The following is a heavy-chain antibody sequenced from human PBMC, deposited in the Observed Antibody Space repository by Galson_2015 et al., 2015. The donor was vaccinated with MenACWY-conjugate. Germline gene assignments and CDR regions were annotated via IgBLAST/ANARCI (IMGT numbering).Heavy chain of an antibody. CDR2: IRSKAYGGTT. D-gene: IGHD5-24*01. J-gene: IGHJ6*02. CDR1: GFTFGDYA. Sequence: SLRLSCAASGFTFGDYAMSWFRQAPGKGLEWVGFIRSKAYGGTTEYAASVKGRFTISRDDSKSIAYLQMNSLKTEDTAVYYCTREGRWLQYYYYYGMDVWGQGTTVTVSS. CDR3: TREGRWLQYYYYYGMDV. V-gene: IGHV3-49*03.